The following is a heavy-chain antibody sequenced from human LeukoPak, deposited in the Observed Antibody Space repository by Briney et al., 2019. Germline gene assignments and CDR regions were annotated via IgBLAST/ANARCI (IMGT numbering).Heavy chain of an antibody. CDR1: GFTFSSYA. CDR2: ISGSGGST. J-gene: IGHJ5*02. V-gene: IGHV3-23*01. CDR3: AKADEDIVVVPAATTIGNWFDP. Sequence: GGSLRLSCAASGFTFSSYAMSWVRQAPGKGLEWVSAISGSGGSTYYADSVKGRFTISRDNSKNTLYLQMNGLRAEDTAVYYCAKADEDIVVVPAATTIGNWFDPWGQGTLVTVSS. D-gene: IGHD2-2*01.